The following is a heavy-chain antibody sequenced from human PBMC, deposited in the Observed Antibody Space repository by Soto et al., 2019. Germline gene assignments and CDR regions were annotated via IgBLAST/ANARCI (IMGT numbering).Heavy chain of an antibody. CDR2: IYPGDSDT. V-gene: IGHV5-51*01. CDR3: ASYSLYETYYYGSGSYFGWFDP. Sequence: GESLKISCKGSGYSFTSYWIGWVRQMPGKGLEWMGIIYPGDSDTRYSPSFQGQVTISADKSISTAYLQWSSLKASDTAMYYCASYSLYETYYYGSGSYFGWFDPWGQGTLVTVSS. D-gene: IGHD3-10*01. J-gene: IGHJ5*02. CDR1: GYSFTSYW.